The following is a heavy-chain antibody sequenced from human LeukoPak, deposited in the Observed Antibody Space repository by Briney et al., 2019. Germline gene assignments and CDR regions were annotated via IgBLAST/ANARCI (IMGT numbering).Heavy chain of an antibody. Sequence: PGASLRISFKGSGYRFTSYWISWVRQMPGKGLEWMGRIDPSDSYTNYSPSFQGHVTISADKSISTAYLQWSSLKASDTAMYYCARHHCSGGSCYFPWGQGTLVTVSS. V-gene: IGHV5-10-1*01. CDR1: GYRFTSYW. D-gene: IGHD2-15*01. CDR3: ARHHCSGGSCYFP. CDR2: IDPSDSYT. J-gene: IGHJ5*02.